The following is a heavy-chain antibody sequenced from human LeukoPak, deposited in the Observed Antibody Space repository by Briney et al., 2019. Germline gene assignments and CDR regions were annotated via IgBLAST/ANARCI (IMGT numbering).Heavy chain of an antibody. CDR1: GFTFSSYG. CDR2: IRSDGST. D-gene: IGHD3-22*01. Sequence: PGGSLRLSCAASGFTFSSYGMHWVRQAPGKGLEWVSVIRSDGSTSYADSVKGRFTISRDNSKNTLYLQMNSLRAEDTAVYYCAREGSFDSSGYNGALDIWGQGTMVTVSA. CDR3: AREGSFDSSGYNGALDI. J-gene: IGHJ3*02. V-gene: IGHV3-53*01.